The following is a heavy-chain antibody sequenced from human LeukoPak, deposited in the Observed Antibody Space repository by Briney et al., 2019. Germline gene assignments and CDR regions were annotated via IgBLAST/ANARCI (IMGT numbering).Heavy chain of an antibody. D-gene: IGHD3-22*01. CDR2: ISGSGGGT. CDR1: GFTFSSYD. J-gene: IGHJ4*02. CDR3: ANRGHYYDSSGYYYVSYFDY. V-gene: IGHV3-23*01. Sequence: GGSLRLSCAASGFTFSSYDMNWVRQAPGKGLEWVSGISGSGGGTYYADSVKGRFTISRDNSKNTLYLQMNSLRAEDTAVYYCANRGHYYDSSGYYYVSYFDYWGQGTLVSVST.